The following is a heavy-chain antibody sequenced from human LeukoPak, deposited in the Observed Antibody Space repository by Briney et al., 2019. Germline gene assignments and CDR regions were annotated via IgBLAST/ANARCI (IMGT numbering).Heavy chain of an antibody. CDR2: IYYSGST. D-gene: IGHD3-10*01. V-gene: IGHV4-59*01. J-gene: IGHJ4*02. CDR3: ARGVFRFGELFYFDY. Sequence: SETLSLTCTVSGGSISSYYWSWIRQPPGKGLEWIGYIYYSGSTNYNPSLKSRVTISVDASKNQFSLKLSSVTAADTAVYYCARGVFRFGELFYFDYWGQGTLVTVSS. CDR1: GGSISSYY.